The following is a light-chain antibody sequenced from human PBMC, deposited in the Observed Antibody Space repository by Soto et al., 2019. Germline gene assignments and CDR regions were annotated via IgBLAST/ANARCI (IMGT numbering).Light chain of an antibody. CDR3: QQYNIRT. CDR2: GAS. CDR1: QSVSNNY. V-gene: IGKV3-20*01. J-gene: IGKJ1*01. Sequence: EIVLTQSPGTLSLSPGERATLSCRASQSVSNNYLAWYQQKPGQAPSLLIYGASNRATGNPDRFSGSGSGTEFTLTNSRLQSEDFSVYYCQQYNIRTFGHGSKVDIK.